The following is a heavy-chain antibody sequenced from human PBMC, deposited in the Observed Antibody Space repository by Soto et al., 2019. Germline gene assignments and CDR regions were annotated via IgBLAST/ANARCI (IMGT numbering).Heavy chain of an antibody. J-gene: IGHJ5*02. CDR3: ARRVGGYDNWFDP. D-gene: IGHD5-12*01. V-gene: IGHV4-39*01. Sequence: QLQLQESGPGLVKPSETLSLTCFVSGDSITSSGNFWVWIRQSPGKGLEWIGSVSFAGNSYYNPSLKGRVIISVSASKNQFSLKLSSVTAADTAVYYCARRVGGYDNWFDPWGQGTLVTVSS. CDR2: VSFAGNS. CDR1: GDSITSSGNF.